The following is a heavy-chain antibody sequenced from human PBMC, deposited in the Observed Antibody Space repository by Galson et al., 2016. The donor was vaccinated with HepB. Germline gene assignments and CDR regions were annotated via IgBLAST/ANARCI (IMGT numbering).Heavy chain of an antibody. D-gene: IGHD2-15*01. CDR3: AREGGCSGGRCHNAAFDI. CDR1: GFTFSNYD. Sequence: SLRLSCAASGFTFSNYDMHWVRQATGKGLEWVSAIGAAGDTYYPGSVKGRFTISRENANNSLYLHMNSLRAGDTAVYYCAREGGCSGGRCHNAAFDIWGQGTMVTVSP. J-gene: IGHJ3*02. CDR2: IGAAGDT. V-gene: IGHV3-13*01.